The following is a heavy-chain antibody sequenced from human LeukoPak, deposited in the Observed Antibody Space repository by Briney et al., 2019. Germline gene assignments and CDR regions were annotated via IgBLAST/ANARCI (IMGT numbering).Heavy chain of an antibody. CDR2: INPSGGST. V-gene: IGHV1-46*01. J-gene: IGHJ4*02. CDR1: GYTFTSYY. Sequence: GASVTVSFKASGYTFTSYYMHWVRQAPGQGLEWMGIINPSGGSTSYAQKFQGRVTMTRDMSTSTVYMELSSLRSEDTAVYYCARDREWNLLDYWGQGTLVTVSS. D-gene: IGHD1-1*01. CDR3: ARDREWNLLDY.